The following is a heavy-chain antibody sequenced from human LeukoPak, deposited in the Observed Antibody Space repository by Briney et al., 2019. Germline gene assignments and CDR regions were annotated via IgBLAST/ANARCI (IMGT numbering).Heavy chain of an antibody. CDR1: GDTFTNYG. CDR3: ARDWANIGVAAPKLNYYYYGMDV. Sequence: ASVTVSCKASGDTFTNYGIGGVRQAPGQGLEWMGWISFYNGDTNYAQNLQGRVTMTTDTSTSTAYMELRNLRSDHTAVYYCARDWANIGVAAPKLNYYYYGMDVWGEGTTVTVSS. J-gene: IGHJ6*04. D-gene: IGHD6-19*01. V-gene: IGHV1-18*01. CDR2: ISFYNGDT.